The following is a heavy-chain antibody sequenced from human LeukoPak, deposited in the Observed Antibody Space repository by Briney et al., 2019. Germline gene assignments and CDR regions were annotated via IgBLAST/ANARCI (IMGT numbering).Heavy chain of an antibody. CDR1: GGSISSGGYY. J-gene: IGHJ5*02. CDR3: GRERAYYYDSSGYYWGGFDP. Sequence: PSQTLSLTCTVSGGSISSGGYYWSWIRQHPGKGLEWIGYIYYSGSTYYNPSLKSRVTISVDTSKNQFSLKLSSVTAADTAVYYCGRERAYYYDSSGYYWGGFDPWGQGALVTVSS. V-gene: IGHV4-31*03. D-gene: IGHD3-22*01. CDR2: IYYSGST.